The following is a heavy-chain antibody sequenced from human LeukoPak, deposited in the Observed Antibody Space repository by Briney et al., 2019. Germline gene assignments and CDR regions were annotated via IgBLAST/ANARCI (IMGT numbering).Heavy chain of an antibody. Sequence: SGGSLRLSCAASGFTFTDYWTHWVRQVPGKGLVWVSIINTDTRGTYYADSVKGRFTISRDNAKSILYLQMDSLRAEDTAVYYCARAGAYHFDNWGQGTLVTVSS. V-gene: IGHV3-74*01. CDR1: GFTFTDYW. D-gene: IGHD3-16*01. J-gene: IGHJ4*02. CDR2: INTDTRGT. CDR3: ARAGAYHFDN.